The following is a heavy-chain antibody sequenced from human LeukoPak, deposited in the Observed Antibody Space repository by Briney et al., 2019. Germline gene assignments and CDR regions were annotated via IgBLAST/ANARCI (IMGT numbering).Heavy chain of an antibody. CDR1: GDSISSGSYY. CDR3: ARDRFPGYFDY. V-gene: IGHV4-61*02. D-gene: IGHD3-10*01. J-gene: IGHJ4*02. CDR2: IYTSGST. Sequence: SETLSLTCTVSGDSISSGSYYWSWIRQPAGKGLEWIGRIYTSGSTNYNPSLKSRVTISVDTSKNQFSLKLSSVTAADTAVYYCARDRFPGYFDYWGQGTLVTVSS.